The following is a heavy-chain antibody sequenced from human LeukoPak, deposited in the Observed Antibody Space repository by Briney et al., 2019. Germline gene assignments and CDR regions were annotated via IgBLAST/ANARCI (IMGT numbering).Heavy chain of an antibody. V-gene: IGHV3-48*03. Sequence: PVGSLRLSCAASGFTFSSYEMNWVRQAPGKGLEWVSYISSSGSTIYYADSVKGRFTISRDNAKNSLYLQMNSLRAEDTAVYYCASPYMPDAFDIWGQGTMVTVSS. J-gene: IGHJ3*02. CDR2: ISSSGSTI. D-gene: IGHD2-2*01. CDR3: ASPYMPDAFDI. CDR1: GFTFSSYE.